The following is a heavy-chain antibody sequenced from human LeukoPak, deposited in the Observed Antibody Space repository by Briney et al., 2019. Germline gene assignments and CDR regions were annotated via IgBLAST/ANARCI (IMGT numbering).Heavy chain of an antibody. CDR3: ARGYYYDASGYYRSFDY. J-gene: IGHJ4*02. V-gene: IGHV4-59*01. D-gene: IGHD3-22*01. CDR2: IYDSGST. CDR1: GGSISSYY. Sequence: PSETLSLTCTVSGGSISSYYWTWIRQPPGKGLEWIGYIYDSGSTNYNPSLKSRVTISVDTSKNQFSLKLSSVTAADTAVYYCARGYYYDASGYYRSFDYWGLGTLVTVSS.